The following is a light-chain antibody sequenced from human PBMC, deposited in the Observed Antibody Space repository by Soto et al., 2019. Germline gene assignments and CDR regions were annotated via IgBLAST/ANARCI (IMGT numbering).Light chain of an antibody. J-gene: IGLJ1*01. CDR3: CSYAGSNTFV. Sequence: QSALAQPASVSGSPGQSITISCTGTSSDVGSYNLVSWYQHHPGKAPKLMIYEGSKRPSGVSNRFSGSKSGNTASLTISGLQAEDEADYFCCSYAGSNTFVFGTGSQGHRP. V-gene: IGLV2-23*01. CDR1: SSDVGSYNL. CDR2: EGS.